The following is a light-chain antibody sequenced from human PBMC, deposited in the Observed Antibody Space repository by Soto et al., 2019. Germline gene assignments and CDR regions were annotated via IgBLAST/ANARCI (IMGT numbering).Light chain of an antibody. CDR3: SSYTSTITLVV. V-gene: IGLV2-14*01. J-gene: IGLJ2*01. Sequence: QSALTQPASVSGSPGQSITISFTGTSNDVGGYNYVSWYQQHPGKAPKLMIYEVSNRPSGVSNRFSGSKSGNTASLTISGLQAEDEANYYCSSYTSTITLVVFGGGTKLTVL. CDR2: EVS. CDR1: SNDVGGYNY.